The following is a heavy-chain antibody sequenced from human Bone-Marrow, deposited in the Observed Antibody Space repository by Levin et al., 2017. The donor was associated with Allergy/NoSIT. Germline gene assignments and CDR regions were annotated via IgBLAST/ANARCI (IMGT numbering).Heavy chain of an antibody. D-gene: IGHD1-14*01. CDR1: NYSISSGFH. V-gene: IGHV4-38-2*02. Sequence: KTSETLSLTCAVSNYSISSGFHWGWIRQPPGKGLEWIGSIDQSGTTYYNPSLKSRVTISVDTSKNHFSLKLTSVTAADTAVYYCAREGTPQSWDYWGQGTLVSVSS. J-gene: IGHJ4*02. CDR3: AREGTPQSWDY. CDR2: IDQSGTT.